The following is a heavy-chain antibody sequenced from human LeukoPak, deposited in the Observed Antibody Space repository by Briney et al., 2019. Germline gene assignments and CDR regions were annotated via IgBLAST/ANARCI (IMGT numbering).Heavy chain of an antibody. CDR1: ASDFSTSW. CDR3: VRDKYYHIDV. Sequence: GGSLRLSCVASASDFSTSWMHWVRQAPGKGLVWVSRITSDGSSTIYADSVKGRFTISRDNTKNSLYLQMNNLRVEGTAVYYCVRDKYYHIDVWGKGTTVIISS. CDR2: ITSDGSST. J-gene: IGHJ6*03. V-gene: IGHV3-74*01.